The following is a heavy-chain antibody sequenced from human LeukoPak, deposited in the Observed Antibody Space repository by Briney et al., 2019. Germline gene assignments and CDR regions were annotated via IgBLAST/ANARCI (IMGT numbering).Heavy chain of an antibody. CDR2: ISSSSSYI. CDR3: ARVGTVLGFPSHRYFDY. J-gene: IGHJ4*02. V-gene: IGHV3-21*01. D-gene: IGHD1-1*01. Sequence: GGSLRLSCAASGVTFNSHGMSWVRQSPGKGLEWVSSISSSSSYIYYADSVKGRFTISRDNAKNSLYLQMNSLRAEDTAVYYCARVGTVLGFPSHRYFDYWGQGTLVTVSS. CDR1: GVTFNSHG.